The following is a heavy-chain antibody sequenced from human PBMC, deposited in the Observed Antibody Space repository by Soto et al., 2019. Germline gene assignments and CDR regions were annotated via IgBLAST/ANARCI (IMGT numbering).Heavy chain of an antibody. Sequence: PGGSLSLSCTASGFHFNTYWMTWVRQAPGKGLEWVANIKQDGSETYYVDSVKGRFTISRDNAKNTLDLQMNSLRAEDTALYYCARSHAPYYYDTTGFFFGLDVWGQGTTVTVS. CDR1: GFHFNTYW. D-gene: IGHD3-22*01. V-gene: IGHV3-7*04. J-gene: IGHJ6*02. CDR3: ARSHAPYYYDTTGFFFGLDV. CDR2: IKQDGSET.